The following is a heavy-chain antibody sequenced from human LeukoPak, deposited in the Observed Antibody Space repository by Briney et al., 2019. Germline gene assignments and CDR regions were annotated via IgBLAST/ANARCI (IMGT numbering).Heavy chain of an antibody. CDR3: ARGADYSSLDY. CDR2: IYXXXPT. D-gene: IGHD5-12*01. Sequence: SLTLSLTCTVSGXXIRSDTYXWXXXRQXXXXXXXXXGYIYXXXPTYXKPSLKSRVTISVDTSKNQFSLKLSSVTAADTAVYYCARGADYSSLDYWGQGTLLTVSS. V-gene: IGHV4-31*03. CDR1: GXXIRSDTYX. J-gene: IGHJ4*02.